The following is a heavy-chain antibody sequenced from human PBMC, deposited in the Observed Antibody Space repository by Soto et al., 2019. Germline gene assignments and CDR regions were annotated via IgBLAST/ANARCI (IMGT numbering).Heavy chain of an antibody. J-gene: IGHJ4*02. CDR2: INPSGGST. CDR3: ARDLYYYDSSGYYSVGY. CDR1: GYTFTSYY. Sequence: GSVKVSCKASGYTFTSYYMHWVRQAPGQGLEWMGIINPSGGSTSYAQKFQGRVTMTRDTSTSTVYMELSSLRSEDTAVYYCARDLYYYDSSGYYSVGYWGQGTLVTVSS. V-gene: IGHV1-46*03. D-gene: IGHD3-22*01.